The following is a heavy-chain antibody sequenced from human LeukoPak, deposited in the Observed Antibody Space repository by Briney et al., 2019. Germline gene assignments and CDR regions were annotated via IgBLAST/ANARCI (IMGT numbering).Heavy chain of an antibody. CDR2: MNPKSGNT. V-gene: IGHV1-8*01. D-gene: IGHD3-10*01. CDR3: TKASLAFGTKYFDP. Sequence: ASVKVSCKASGYPFSNYDINWVRQAPGQGLEWMGWMNPKSGNTGYGQKFQGRVTMTRVTSITTAYMELRSPRSDDTAVYYCTKASLAFGTKYFDPWGQGTLVTVSS. J-gene: IGHJ5*02. CDR1: GYPFSNYD.